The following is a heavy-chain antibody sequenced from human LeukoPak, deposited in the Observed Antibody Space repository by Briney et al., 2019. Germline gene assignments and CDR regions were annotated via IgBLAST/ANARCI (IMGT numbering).Heavy chain of an antibody. J-gene: IGHJ4*02. CDR2: ISSSGSTI. CDR1: GFTFSSYE. Sequence: QPGGSLRLSCAASGFTFSSYEMNWVRQAPGKGLEWVSYISSSGSTIYYADSVKGRFTISRDNAKNSLYLQMNSLRAEDTAVYYCARGVYYSGYGNFDYWGQGTLATVSS. V-gene: IGHV3-48*03. CDR3: ARGVYYSGYGNFDY. D-gene: IGHD5-12*01.